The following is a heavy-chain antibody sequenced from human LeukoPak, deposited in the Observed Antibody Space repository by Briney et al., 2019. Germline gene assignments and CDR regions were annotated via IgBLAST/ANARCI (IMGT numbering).Heavy chain of an antibody. CDR3: ARSAKGDLLFDY. CDR2: IYYSGST. J-gene: IGHJ4*02. Sequence: KPSETLSLTCTVSDGSISSYYWSWIRQPPGKGLEWIGYIYYSGSTNYNPSLKSRVTISEDTSKNQFSLKLSSVTAADTAVYFCARSAKGDLLFDYWGQGTLVTVSS. CDR1: DGSISSYY. V-gene: IGHV4-59*01. D-gene: IGHD3-10*01.